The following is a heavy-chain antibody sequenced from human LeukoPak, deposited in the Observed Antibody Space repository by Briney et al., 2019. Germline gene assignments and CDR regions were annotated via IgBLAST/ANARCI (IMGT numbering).Heavy chain of an antibody. J-gene: IGHJ6*04. CDR3: ARDLSIVAAAGFLGIPWDV. CDR2: IYYSGSN. CDR1: GGSISSSSYY. Sequence: SETLCLTCTVSGGSISSSSYYWGWIRQPPGQGLEWIGSIYYSGSNYYNPSLKSRVTISVDTSKNQCSLKLSSVTAADTAVYYCARDLSIVAAAGFLGIPWDVWGKGTTVTVSS. V-gene: IGHV4-39*07. D-gene: IGHD6-13*01.